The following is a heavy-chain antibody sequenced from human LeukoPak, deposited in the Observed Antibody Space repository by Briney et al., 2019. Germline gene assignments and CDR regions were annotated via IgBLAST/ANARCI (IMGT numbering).Heavy chain of an antibody. J-gene: IGHJ4*02. Sequence: GGSLRLSCAAPGFTFSSYWMSWVRQAPGKGLEWVANIKQDGSEKYYADSVKGRFTISRDNAKNSLYLQMNSLRAEDTAVYYCARGSSWYYFDYWGQGTLVTVSS. CDR3: ARGSSWYYFDY. CDR1: GFTFSSYW. V-gene: IGHV3-7*04. D-gene: IGHD6-13*01. CDR2: IKQDGSEK.